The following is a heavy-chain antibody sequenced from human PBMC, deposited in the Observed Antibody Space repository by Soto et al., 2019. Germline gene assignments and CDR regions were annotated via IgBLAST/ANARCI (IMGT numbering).Heavy chain of an antibody. V-gene: IGHV1-18*04. CDR1: GYTFTSYG. D-gene: IGHD3-10*01. CDR2: ISGYNGNT. CDR3: SRAGNYYYGSGSPYYYGMDV. Sequence: QVQLVQSGAEVKKPGASVKVSCKASGYTFTSYGVSWVRQAPGQGLEWMGWISGYNGNTNYAQKHQGRVTMTTDTSTSTAYMELRSLRSDDTAVAYCSRAGNYYYGSGSPYYYGMDVWGQGITVTVSS. J-gene: IGHJ6*02.